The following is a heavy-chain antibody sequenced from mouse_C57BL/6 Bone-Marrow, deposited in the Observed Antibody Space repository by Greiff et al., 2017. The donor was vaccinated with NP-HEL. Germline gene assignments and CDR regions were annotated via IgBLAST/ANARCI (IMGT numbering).Heavy chain of an antibody. V-gene: IGHV1-64*01. CDR2: IHPNSGST. D-gene: IGHD1-1*01. CDR3: ARGGTTVVAGDY. Sequence: QVQLQQPGAELVKPGASVKLSCKASGYTFTSYWMHWVKQRPGQGLEWIGMIHPNSGSTNYNEKFKSKATLTVDKSSSTAYMQLSSLTSEDSAVYYCARGGTTVVAGDYWGQGTTLTVSS. CDR1: GYTFTSYW. J-gene: IGHJ2*01.